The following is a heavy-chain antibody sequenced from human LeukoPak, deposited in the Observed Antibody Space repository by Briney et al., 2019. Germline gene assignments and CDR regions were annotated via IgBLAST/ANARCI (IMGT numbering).Heavy chain of an antibody. Sequence: SETLSLTCTVSGGSISSYYWSWIRQPPGKGLEWIGYIYYSGSTNYNPSLKSRVTMSVDTSKNQFSLKLSSVTAADTAVYYCARVSDYYDSSGRPLGAFDIWGQGTMVTVSS. D-gene: IGHD3-22*01. CDR1: GGSISSYY. CDR2: IYYSGST. CDR3: ARVSDYYDSSGRPLGAFDI. J-gene: IGHJ3*02. V-gene: IGHV4-59*01.